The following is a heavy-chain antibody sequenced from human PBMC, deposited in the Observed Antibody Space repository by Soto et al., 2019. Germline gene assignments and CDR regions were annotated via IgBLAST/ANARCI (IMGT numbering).Heavy chain of an antibody. CDR2: TSGSGSAT. CDR1: GFTFSSYS. J-gene: IGHJ4*02. Sequence: EVQLLESGGGLVRPGGSLRLSCAASGFTFSSYSMAWVRQASGKGLDWVSLTSGSGSATDYADSVKGRFTISRDNSKNTLYLQMNSLRAEDTAVYYCAKAYYGSSNYAGMYYFDYWGQGALVSVSS. D-gene: IGHD3-10*01. CDR3: AKAYYGSSNYAGMYYFDY. V-gene: IGHV3-23*01.